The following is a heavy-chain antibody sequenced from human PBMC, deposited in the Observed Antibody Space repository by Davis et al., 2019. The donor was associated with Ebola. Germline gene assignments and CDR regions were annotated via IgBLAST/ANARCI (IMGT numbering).Heavy chain of an antibody. CDR1: GYTFTSYT. CDR3: ARLWQTFEY. Sequence: ASVKVSCKASGYTFTSYTITWVRQVPGQGLEWMGRISVYNGETIYAHSFQDRVTMTTDTSTSTAYMELRSLRSDDTAVYYCARLWQTFEYWGQGTPVTVSS. V-gene: IGHV1-18*04. CDR2: ISVYNGET. J-gene: IGHJ4*02.